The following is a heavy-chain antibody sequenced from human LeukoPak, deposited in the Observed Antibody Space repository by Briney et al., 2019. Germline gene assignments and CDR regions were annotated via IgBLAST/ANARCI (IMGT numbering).Heavy chain of an antibody. V-gene: IGHV4-39*07. CDR2: IYYSGST. CDR1: GGSISSSSYY. CDR3: ARVSGITMIVVVNSDAFDI. Sequence: SETLSLTCTVSGGSISSSSYYWGWIRQPPGKGLEWIGSIYYSGSTYYNPSLKSRVTISVDTSKNRFSLKLSSVTAADTAVYYCARVSGITMIVVVNSDAFDIWGQGTMVTVSS. J-gene: IGHJ3*02. D-gene: IGHD3-22*01.